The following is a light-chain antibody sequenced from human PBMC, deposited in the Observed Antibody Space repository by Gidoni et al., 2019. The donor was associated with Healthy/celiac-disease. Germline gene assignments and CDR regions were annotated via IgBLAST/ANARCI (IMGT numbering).Light chain of an antibody. J-gene: IGKJ1*01. Sequence: EIVLTQSPGTLSLSPGDRATLPCRASQRVSRSYLSWYQQKPGQAPRHLIYGASSRATGIPDRFSGSGSGTDFTLTISRLVPDDFAVYYCRQYYSSPRTFGQGTKVEIK. V-gene: IGKV3-20*01. CDR1: QRVSRSY. CDR3: RQYYSSPRT. CDR2: GAS.